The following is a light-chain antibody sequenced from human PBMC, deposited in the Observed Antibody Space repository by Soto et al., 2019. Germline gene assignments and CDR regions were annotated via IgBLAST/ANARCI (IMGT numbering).Light chain of an antibody. J-gene: IGKJ4*01. CDR1: QSVGSNY. V-gene: IGKV3-20*01. Sequence: EIVLTQSPGTLSLSPGERATLSCRASQSVGSNYLAWYQRKPGQAPRLLIYGASNRASGIPDRFSGSGSGTDFTLTISRLEPEDFAVYYCQQYGSTLLTFGGGTKVDIK. CDR2: GAS. CDR3: QQYGSTLLT.